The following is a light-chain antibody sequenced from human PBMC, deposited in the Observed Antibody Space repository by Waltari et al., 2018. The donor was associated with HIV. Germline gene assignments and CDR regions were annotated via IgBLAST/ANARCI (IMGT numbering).Light chain of an antibody. J-gene: IGLJ3*02. CDR1: SSDVGSYNI. CDR2: EGS. Sequence: QSALTQPASVSGSPGQSITISCTGTSSDVGSYNIVSWYQQHPGKAPKLMIYEGSKRPSGVSNRFSGSKSGNTASLTISGLQAEDEADYYCCSYAGTNWVFGEGTKLTVL. V-gene: IGLV2-23*01. CDR3: CSYAGTNWV.